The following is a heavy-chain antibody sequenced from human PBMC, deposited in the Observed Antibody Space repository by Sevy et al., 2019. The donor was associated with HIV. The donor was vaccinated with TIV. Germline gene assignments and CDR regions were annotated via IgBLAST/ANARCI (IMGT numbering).Heavy chain of an antibody. V-gene: IGHV1-2*02. CDR3: ARVGDYDFWSGDYY. Sequence: ASVKVSCKASGYTLTDYYIQWVRQAPGQGLEWMGWINPGRGDTKYAQKFQGRVTMTRDTSISTAYMELSRLRSDDAAIYYCARVGDYDFWSGDYYWGQGTLVTVSS. J-gene: IGHJ4*02. D-gene: IGHD3-3*01. CDR2: INPGRGDT. CDR1: GYTLTDYY.